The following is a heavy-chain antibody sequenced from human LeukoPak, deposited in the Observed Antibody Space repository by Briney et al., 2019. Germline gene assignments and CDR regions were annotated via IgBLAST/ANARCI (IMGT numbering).Heavy chain of an antibody. Sequence: GGSLRLSCVASGFTFSNYWMRWVRQAPGKGLEWVANIKEDGSEKYYVDSVKGRFTISRDNPKKSLYLQMNSLRDEDTAVYYWRSRVGANTNFDYWGQGPLATASS. CDR1: GFTFSNYW. CDR3: RSRVGANTNFDY. CDR2: IKEDGSEK. D-gene: IGHD1-26*01. V-gene: IGHV3-7*03. J-gene: IGHJ4*02.